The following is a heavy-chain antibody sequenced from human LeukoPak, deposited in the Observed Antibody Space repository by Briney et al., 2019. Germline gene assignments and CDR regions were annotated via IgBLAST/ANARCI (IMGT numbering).Heavy chain of an antibody. CDR3: TRDHDYGDQSPFDY. CDR1: GLTFGDYA. J-gene: IGHJ4*02. V-gene: IGHV3-49*03. CDR2: IRSKAYGGTT. Sequence: GGSLRLSCTASGLTFGDYAMNWFRQAPGKGLGWVGFIRSKAYGGTTEYAASVKGRFTISRDDSKSIAYLQMNSLKTEDTAVYYCTRDHDYGDQSPFDYWGQGTLVTVSS. D-gene: IGHD4-17*01.